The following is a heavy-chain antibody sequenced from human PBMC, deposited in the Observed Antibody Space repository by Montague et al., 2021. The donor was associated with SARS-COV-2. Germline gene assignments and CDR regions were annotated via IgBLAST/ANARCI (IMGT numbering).Heavy chain of an antibody. CDR1: GXFISSGNW. Sequence: SETLSLTCAVSGXFISSGNWWSWVCQPPGKGLEWIGEIFHSGAASYNPSLKSRLTISMDKSKNEFSLKLNSVTAADTAMYYCARDFVAAVPDRFDSWGQGVLVTVSS. D-gene: IGHD6-13*01. CDR2: IFHSGAA. CDR3: ARDFVAAVPDRFDS. J-gene: IGHJ4*02. V-gene: IGHV4/OR15-8*02.